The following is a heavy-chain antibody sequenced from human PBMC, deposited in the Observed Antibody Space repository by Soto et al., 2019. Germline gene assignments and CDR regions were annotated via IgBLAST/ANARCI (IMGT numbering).Heavy chain of an antibody. CDR1: GYRFTDYW. J-gene: IGHJ4*02. V-gene: IGHV5-10-1*01. D-gene: IGHD4-17*01. CDR3: ARHAYPRMTTVTADY. CDR2: IDPSDSFT. Sequence: GESLKISCKGSGYRFTDYWITWVRQMPGKGLEWMGRIDPSDSFTSYSPSFQGHVTISVDKSVSTAYLQWSSLRASDTAMYYCARHAYPRMTTVTADYWGQGTLVTVSS.